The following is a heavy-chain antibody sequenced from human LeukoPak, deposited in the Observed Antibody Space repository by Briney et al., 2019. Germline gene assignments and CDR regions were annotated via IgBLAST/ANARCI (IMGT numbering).Heavy chain of an antibody. D-gene: IGHD6-13*01. Sequence: GASVKVSCKASGYTFTSYYMHWVRQAPGQGLEWMGIINPSGGSTSYAQKFQGRVTMTRDMSTSTVYMELSRLRSDDTAVYYCARVKQQLPYFDYWGQGTLVTVSS. V-gene: IGHV1-46*01. CDR2: INPSGGST. J-gene: IGHJ4*02. CDR3: ARVKQQLPYFDY. CDR1: GYTFTSYY.